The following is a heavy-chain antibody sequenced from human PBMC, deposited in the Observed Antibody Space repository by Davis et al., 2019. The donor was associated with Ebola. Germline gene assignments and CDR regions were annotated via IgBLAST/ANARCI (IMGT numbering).Heavy chain of an antibody. Sequence: SETLSLTCTVSGGSISSYYWSWIRQPPGKGLEWIGSIYYSGSTYQNPSLKSRVTISVDTSKNQFSLKLSSVTAADTSVFYCARHNRLWLKGGFDYWGQGTLVTVSS. CDR3: ARHNRLWLKGGFDY. D-gene: IGHD1-14*01. CDR2: IYYSGST. J-gene: IGHJ4*02. CDR1: GGSISSYY. V-gene: IGHV4-39*01.